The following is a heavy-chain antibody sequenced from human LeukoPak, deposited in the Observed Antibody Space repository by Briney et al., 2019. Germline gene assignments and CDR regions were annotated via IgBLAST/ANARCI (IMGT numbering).Heavy chain of an antibody. CDR1: GYTFTSYD. J-gene: IGHJ4*02. CDR3: ARGRPHLLLWFGGIDY. V-gene: IGHV1-8*01. CDR2: MNPNSGNT. D-gene: IGHD3-10*01. Sequence: RRASVKVSCKASGYTFTSYDINWVRQATGQGLEWMGWMNPNSGNTGYAQKFQGRVTITRNTSISTAYMELSSLRSEDTAVYYCARGRPHLLLWFGGIDYWGQGTLVTVSS.